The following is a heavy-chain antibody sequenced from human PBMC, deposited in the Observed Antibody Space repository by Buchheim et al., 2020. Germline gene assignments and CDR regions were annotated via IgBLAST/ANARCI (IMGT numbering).Heavy chain of an antibody. V-gene: IGHV4-61*02. Sequence: QVQLQESGPGLVKPSQTLSLTCTVSGGSVSSGSYYWSWIRQPAGKGLEWIGRVYATGVTMYNPSLTSRVIISVDTSKNQLALSLSSVTAADTAVYFCAREGGVTGWPHYEIDVWGPGTT. J-gene: IGHJ6*02. CDR2: VYATGVT. D-gene: IGHD6-19*01. CDR1: GGSVSSGSYY. CDR3: AREGGVTGWPHYEIDV.